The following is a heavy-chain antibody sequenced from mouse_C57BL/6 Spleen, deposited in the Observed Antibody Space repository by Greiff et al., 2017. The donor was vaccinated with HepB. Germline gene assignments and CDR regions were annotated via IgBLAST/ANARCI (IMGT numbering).Heavy chain of an antibody. Sequence: EVKLMESGGGLVKPGGSLKLSCAASGFTFSSYAMSWVRQTPEKRLEWVATISDGGSYTYYPDNVKGRFTISRDNAKNNLYLQMSHLKSEDTAMYYWARGDDGYYGDNYFDYWGQGTTLTVSS. J-gene: IGHJ2*01. CDR3: ARGDDGYYGDNYFDY. V-gene: IGHV5-4*03. CDR2: ISDGGSYT. CDR1: GFTFSSYA. D-gene: IGHD2-3*01.